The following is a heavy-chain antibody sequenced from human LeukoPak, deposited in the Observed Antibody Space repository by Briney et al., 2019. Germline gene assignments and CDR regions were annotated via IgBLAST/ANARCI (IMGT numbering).Heavy chain of an antibody. CDR3: ASSLAADYYFDY. D-gene: IGHD3-3*02. CDR1: GGSISSGGYS. Sequence: SQTLSLTCAVSGGSISSGGYSWSWIRQPPGKGLEWIGYIYHSGSTYYNPSLKSRVTISVDRSKNQFSLKLSFVTATDTAVYYCASSLAADYYFDYWGQGTLVTVSS. J-gene: IGHJ4*02. CDR2: IYHSGST. V-gene: IGHV4-30-2*01.